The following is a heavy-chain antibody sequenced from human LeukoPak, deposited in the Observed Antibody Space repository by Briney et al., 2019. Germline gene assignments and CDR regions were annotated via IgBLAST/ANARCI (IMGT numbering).Heavy chain of an antibody. V-gene: IGHV3-33*01. D-gene: IGHD2-15*01. CDR1: GFTFSSYG. CDR3: ARGGVVAATSSWFDP. J-gene: IGHJ5*02. CDR2: IWYDGSNK. Sequence: GGSLRLSCAASGFTFSSYGMHWVRQAPGKGLEWVAVIWYDGSNKYYADSVKGRFTISRDNSKNTLYLQMNSLRAEDTAVYYCARGGVVAATSSWFDPWGQGTLVTVSS.